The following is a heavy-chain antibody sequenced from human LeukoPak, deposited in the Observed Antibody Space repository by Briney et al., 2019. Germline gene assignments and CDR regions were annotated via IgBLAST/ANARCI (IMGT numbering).Heavy chain of an antibody. CDR2: IYYSGST. V-gene: IGHV4-59*01. Sequence: PSETLSLTCTVSGASISSYYWSWIRQPPGKGLEWIGYIYYSGSTNYNPSLKSRVTISVDTSKNQFSLKLSSVTAADTAVYYCARQEGYYRFDYWGQGILVTVSS. J-gene: IGHJ4*02. CDR3: ARQEGYYRFDY. CDR1: GASISSYY. D-gene: IGHD3-3*01.